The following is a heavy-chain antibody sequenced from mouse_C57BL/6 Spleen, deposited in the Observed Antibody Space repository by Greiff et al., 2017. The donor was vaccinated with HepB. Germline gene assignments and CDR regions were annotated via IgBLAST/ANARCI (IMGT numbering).Heavy chain of an antibody. CDR1: GYTFTSYW. J-gene: IGHJ1*02. CDR3: ARPIYYYRSSYHWYFDG. CDR2: IDPSDSET. Sequence: VQLQQPGAELVRPGSSVKLSCKASGYTFTSYWMHWVKQRPIQGLEWIGNIDPSDSETHYNQKFKDKATLTVDKSSSTAYMQLSSLTSEDSAVYYCARPIYYYRSSYHWYFDGWGTGTTATVSP. V-gene: IGHV1-52*01. D-gene: IGHD1-1*01.